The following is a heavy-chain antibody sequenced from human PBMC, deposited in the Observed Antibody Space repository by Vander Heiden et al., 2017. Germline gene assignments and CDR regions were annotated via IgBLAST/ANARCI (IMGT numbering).Heavy chain of an antibody. V-gene: IGHV3-21*01. CDR2: ISSSSSYI. Sequence: EVQLVESGGGLVKPGGSLRLSCAASGFPFSSHSMNWVRQAPGKGLEWVSSISSSSSYIYYADSVKGRFTISRDNAKNSLYLQMNSLRAEDTAVYYCARDSIQLWLDYYGMDVWGQGTTVTVSS. D-gene: IGHD5-18*01. CDR3: ARDSIQLWLDYYGMDV. J-gene: IGHJ6*02. CDR1: GFPFSSHS.